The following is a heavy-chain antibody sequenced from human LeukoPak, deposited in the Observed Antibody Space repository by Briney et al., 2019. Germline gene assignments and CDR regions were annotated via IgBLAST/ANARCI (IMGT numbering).Heavy chain of an antibody. D-gene: IGHD1-26*01. CDR1: GDSVSRNEGA. Sequence: SQTLSLTCAISGDSVSRNEGAWNWIRQSPSRGLEWLGRTYYRSEWYNDYAESVKSRISINPDTSKNQFSLKLSSVTAADTAVYYCARVGATRDWFDPWGQGTLVTVSS. CDR2: TYYRSEWYN. CDR3: ARVGATRDWFDP. J-gene: IGHJ5*02. V-gene: IGHV6-1*01.